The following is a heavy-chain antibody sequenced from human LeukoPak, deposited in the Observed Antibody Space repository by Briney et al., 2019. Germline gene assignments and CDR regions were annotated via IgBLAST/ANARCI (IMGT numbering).Heavy chain of an antibody. CDR2: INPNSGGT. V-gene: IGHV1-2*02. CDR3: ARELYYLLGGVTKPVAWFDP. CDR1: GYTFTGYY. J-gene: IGHJ5*02. D-gene: IGHD3-16*01. Sequence: GASVKVSCKASGYTFTGYYMHWVRQAPGQGLEWMGWINPNSGGTNYAQKFQGRVTMTRDTSISTAYMELSRLRSDDTAVYYCARELYYLLGGVTKPVAWFDPWGQGTLVTVSS.